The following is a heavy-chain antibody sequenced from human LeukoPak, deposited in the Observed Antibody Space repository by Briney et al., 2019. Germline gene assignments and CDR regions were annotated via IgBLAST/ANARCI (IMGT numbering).Heavy chain of an antibody. Sequence: PGGSLRLSCAASGFTFSSYAMSWVRQAPGKGLEWVSAISGSGGSTYYADSVKGRFTISRDNSKNTLYLQMNSLRAEDTAVYYCEKDHYYDSSGYYYGDYWGQGTQVTVSS. CDR2: ISGSGGST. CDR3: EKDHYYDSSGYYYGDY. CDR1: GFTFSSYA. D-gene: IGHD3-22*01. V-gene: IGHV3-23*01. J-gene: IGHJ4*02.